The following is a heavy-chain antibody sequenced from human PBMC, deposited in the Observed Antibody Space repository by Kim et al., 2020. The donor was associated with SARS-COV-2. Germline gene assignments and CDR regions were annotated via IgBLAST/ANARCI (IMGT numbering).Heavy chain of an antibody. CDR3: AGTTRWSGWYMAAPGFDY. V-gene: IGHV4-34*01. J-gene: IGHJ4*02. CDR2: INHSGST. CDR1: GGSFSGYY. Sequence: SETLSLTCAVYGGSFSGYYWSWIRQPPGKGLEWIGEINHSGSTNYNPSLKSRVTISVDTSKNQFSLKLSSVTTADTAVYYCAGTTRWSGWYMAAPGFDYWGQGTLVTVSS. D-gene: IGHD6-19*01.